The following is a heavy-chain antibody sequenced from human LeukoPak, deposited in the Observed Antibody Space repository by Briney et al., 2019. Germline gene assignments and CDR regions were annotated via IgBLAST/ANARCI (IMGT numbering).Heavy chain of an antibody. Sequence: ASVKVSCKASGYTFTSYGVSWVRQAPGQGLEWMGWISAYNGNTNYAQKLQGRVTMTTDTSTSTAYMELRSPRSDDTAVYYCARSATIFGVVPAYMDVWGKGTTVTVSS. D-gene: IGHD3-3*01. CDR1: GYTFTSYG. J-gene: IGHJ6*03. CDR2: ISAYNGNT. V-gene: IGHV1-18*01. CDR3: ARSATIFGVVPAYMDV.